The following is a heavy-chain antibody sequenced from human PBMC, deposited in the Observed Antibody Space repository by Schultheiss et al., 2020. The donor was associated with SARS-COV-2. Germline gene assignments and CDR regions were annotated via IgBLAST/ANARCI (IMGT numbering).Heavy chain of an antibody. CDR3: ARVPGYYGMDV. J-gene: IGHJ6*02. CDR2: IYNSGSP. V-gene: IGHV4-31*03. D-gene: IGHD1-1*01. Sequence: SQTLSLTCNVSGGSITSGAYYWSWIRQHPGKGLEYIGHIYNSGSPAYNPSLKSRVAISKDTSKNQVSLKLTSVTAADTAVYYCARVPGYYGMDVWGQGTTVTVSS. CDR1: GGSITSGAYY.